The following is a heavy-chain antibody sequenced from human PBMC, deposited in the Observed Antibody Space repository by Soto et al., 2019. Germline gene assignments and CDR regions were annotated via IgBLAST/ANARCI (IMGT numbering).Heavy chain of an antibody. J-gene: IGHJ4*02. CDR3: ARGGYFDSSNYLDY. Sequence: QVQLVQSGAEVKKPGASVKVSCKASGYTFTSYGINWVRQAPGRGLEWMGWINPGNGNTKYSQQFQGRVIIDRDTSASTAYMELSSLRSEDTAVYYCARGGYFDSSNYLDYWGLGTLVTVSS. D-gene: IGHD3-22*01. CDR1: GYTFTSYG. V-gene: IGHV1-3*01. CDR2: INPGNGNT.